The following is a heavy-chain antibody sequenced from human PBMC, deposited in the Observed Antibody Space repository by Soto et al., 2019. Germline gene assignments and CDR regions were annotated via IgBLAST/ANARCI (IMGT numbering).Heavy chain of an antibody. Sequence: SVKVSCKASGGTFSRYAFSWVRQAPGQGLEWMGGIVPIYGTRGFAQKFQGRLTITADEPTRTAYMELSSLRSEDTAVYYCARDLDYYGSGSHYYYGMGVWGQGTTVTVSS. V-gene: IGHV1-69*13. CDR1: GGTFSRYA. J-gene: IGHJ6*02. CDR2: IVPIYGTR. CDR3: ARDLDYYGSGSHYYYGMGV. D-gene: IGHD3-10*01.